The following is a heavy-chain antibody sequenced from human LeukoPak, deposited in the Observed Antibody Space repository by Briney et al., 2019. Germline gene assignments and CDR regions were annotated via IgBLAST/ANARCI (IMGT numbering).Heavy chain of an antibody. V-gene: IGHV1-2*02. CDR2: INPNSGGT. CDR1: GYTFTGYY. CDR3: ARVWVGQRFDY. J-gene: IGHJ4*02. Sequence: ASVKVSCRASGYTFTGYYMHWERQAPGQGLEWMGWINPNSGGTNYAQKFQGRVTMTRDTSISTAYMELSRLRSDDTAVYYCARVWVGQRFDYWGQGTLVTVSS. D-gene: IGHD2-15*01.